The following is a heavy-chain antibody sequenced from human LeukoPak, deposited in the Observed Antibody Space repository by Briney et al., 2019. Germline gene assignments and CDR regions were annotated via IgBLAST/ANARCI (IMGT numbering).Heavy chain of an antibody. CDR3: AKDLRLIVKFDYGDYSRQGGGY. Sequence: QPGGSLRLSCAASGFTFSSYAMSWVRQAPGKGLEWVSAISGSGGSTYYADSVKGRFTISRDNSKNTLYLQMNSLRAEDTAVYYCAKDLRLIVKFDYGDYSRQGGGYWGQGTLVTVSS. D-gene: IGHD4-17*01. CDR2: ISGSGGST. V-gene: IGHV3-23*01. CDR1: GFTFSSYA. J-gene: IGHJ4*02.